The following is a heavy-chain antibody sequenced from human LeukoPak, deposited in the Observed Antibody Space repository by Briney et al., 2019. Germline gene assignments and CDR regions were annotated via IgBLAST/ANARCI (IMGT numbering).Heavy chain of an antibody. CDR1: GFTFNSYE. D-gene: IGHD1-1*01. CDR3: AKGQETESRLDS. Sequence: SGGSLRLSCAASGFTFNSYEMNWVRQAPGKGLEWVSYISSSGSTIYYADSVKGRFTISRDNAKNSLFLQMNSLRAEDTALYYCAKGQETESRLDSWGQGTLVTVSS. V-gene: IGHV3-48*03. J-gene: IGHJ4*02. CDR2: ISSSGSTI.